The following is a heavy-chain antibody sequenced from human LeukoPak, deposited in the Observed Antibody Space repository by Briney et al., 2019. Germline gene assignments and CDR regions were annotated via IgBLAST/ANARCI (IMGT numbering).Heavy chain of an antibody. J-gene: IGHJ4*02. CDR1: GYTFTSYG. V-gene: IGHV1-69*13. CDR2: IIPIFGTA. Sequence: ASVKVSCKASGYTFTSYGISWVRQAPGQGLEWMGGIIPIFGTANYAQKFQGRVTITADESTSTAYMELSSLRSEDTAVYYCAHLVSGWYGGVRMDYWGQGTLVTVSS. D-gene: IGHD6-19*01. CDR3: AHLVSGWYGGVRMDY.